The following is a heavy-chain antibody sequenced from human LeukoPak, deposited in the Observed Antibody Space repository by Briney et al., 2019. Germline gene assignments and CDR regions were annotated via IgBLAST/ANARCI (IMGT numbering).Heavy chain of an antibody. J-gene: IGHJ3*02. Sequence: PGGSLRLSCAASGFSFRNYGMHWVRQAPGKGLEWVAFIRFDGTNKYYADSVKGRFTISRDNSKNTLYLQMSSLRAEDTAVYYCAKDKGFCTTTTCYVLSNDAFDIWGPGTMVTVSS. D-gene: IGHD2-2*01. CDR1: GFSFRNYG. V-gene: IGHV3-30*02. CDR2: IRFDGTNK. CDR3: AKDKGFCTTTTCYVLSNDAFDI.